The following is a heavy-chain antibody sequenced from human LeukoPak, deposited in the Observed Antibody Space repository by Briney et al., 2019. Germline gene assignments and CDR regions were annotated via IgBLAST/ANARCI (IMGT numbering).Heavy chain of an antibody. Sequence: GGSLRLSCAASGFTVSSNYMSWVRQAPGKGLEWVSVIYSGGSTYYADSVKGRFTISRDNSKNTLYLQMNSLRAEDTAVYYCARDFFTETYAFDIWDQGTMVTVSS. CDR2: IYSGGST. J-gene: IGHJ3*02. CDR3: ARDFFTETYAFDI. CDR1: GFTVSSNY. D-gene: IGHD3-3*01. V-gene: IGHV3-66*01.